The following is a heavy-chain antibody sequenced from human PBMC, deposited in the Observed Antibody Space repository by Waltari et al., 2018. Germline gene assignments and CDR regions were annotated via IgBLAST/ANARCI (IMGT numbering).Heavy chain of an antibody. V-gene: IGHV1-69*10. J-gene: IGHJ5*02. Sequence: QVQLVQSGAEVKKPGSSVKVSCKASGGTFSSYAISWVRQAHGQGLEWMGGIIPILGIANYAQKFQGRVTITADKSTSTAYMELSSLRSEDTAVYYCASGSSSWPRRSYNWFDPWGQGTLVTVSS. CDR3: ASGSSSWPRRSYNWFDP. D-gene: IGHD6-13*01. CDR2: IIPILGIA. CDR1: GGTFSSYA.